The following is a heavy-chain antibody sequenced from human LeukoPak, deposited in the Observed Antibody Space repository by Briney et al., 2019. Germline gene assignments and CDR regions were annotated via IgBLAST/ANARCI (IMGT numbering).Heavy chain of an antibody. CDR1: GFTDSDNY. J-gene: IGHJ4*02. CDR2: IYSDGST. D-gene: IGHD6-19*01. Sequence: GGSLRLSCAASGFTDSDNYMRWVGPAPGKGLEWVSVIYSDGSTYYADSVKGRFTISRDNSKNTVYLQMNSLRAEDTAVYYCARDLSGSGWYVYWGQGTLVTVSS. V-gene: IGHV3-66*01. CDR3: ARDLSGSGWYVY.